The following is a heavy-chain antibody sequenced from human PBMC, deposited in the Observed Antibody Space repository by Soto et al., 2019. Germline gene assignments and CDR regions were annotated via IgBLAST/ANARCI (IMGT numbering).Heavy chain of an antibody. CDR1: GGTISSGY. Sequence: SETQSLTCTVSGGTISSGYWTWIRQLPGKGLEWIGYIYYGGSINYNPSLKSRVIISVDTAKNQFSLRLSSVTAADTSVYYCTGAYYDINGYSLDPWGQGTSVTVSS. D-gene: IGHD3-22*01. CDR2: IYYGGSI. CDR3: TGAYYDINGYSLDP. J-gene: IGHJ5*02. V-gene: IGHV4-59*01.